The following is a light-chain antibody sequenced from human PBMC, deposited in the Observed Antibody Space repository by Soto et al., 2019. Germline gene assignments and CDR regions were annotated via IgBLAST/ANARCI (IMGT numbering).Light chain of an antibody. Sequence: QSVLTQPPSASGSPGQSVTISCAGSRSNIGSYDFVAWYQQHPGKAPKLIIYDVSERPSGVPDRFSGSKSGTAASLTVSGLQAEDEADYYCSSYAGRNNYVFGTGTKLPS. J-gene: IGLJ1*01. V-gene: IGLV2-8*01. CDR2: DVS. CDR3: SSYAGRNNYV. CDR1: RSNIGSYDF.